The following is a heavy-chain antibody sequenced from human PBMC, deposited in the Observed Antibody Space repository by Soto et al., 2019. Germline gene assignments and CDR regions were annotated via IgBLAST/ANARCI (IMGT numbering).Heavy chain of an antibody. J-gene: IGHJ4*02. CDR3: ARTLNEWLLGLE. D-gene: IGHD3-3*01. Sequence: QVKLVQSGGEVKKPGASVKISCKASGYTLSSYGISWVRKAPGQGLEWMGWISAYNGNTTYAQKFQGRVTMTTDTSTSTAYMELRSLRSDDTAIYYCARTLNEWLLGLEWGQGTLVTVSS. CDR1: GYTLSSYG. V-gene: IGHV1-18*01. CDR2: ISAYNGNT.